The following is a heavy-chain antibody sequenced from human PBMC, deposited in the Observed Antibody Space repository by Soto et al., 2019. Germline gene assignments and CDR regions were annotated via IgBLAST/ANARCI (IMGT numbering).Heavy chain of an antibody. V-gene: IGHV1-69*01. D-gene: IGHD3-16*02. Sequence: QVQLVQSGAEVKKPGSSVKVSCKASGDTDTNYVISWVRQAPGQGLEWMGGIFPKFGTTYSAQTLQDRLTITADERTSPVYMPLSSLRRDDTAVYYCDAERTFGKLSVVWGPGTTVTVSS. J-gene: IGHJ6*02. CDR3: DAERTFGKLSVV. CDR2: IFPKFGTT. CDR1: GDTDTNYV.